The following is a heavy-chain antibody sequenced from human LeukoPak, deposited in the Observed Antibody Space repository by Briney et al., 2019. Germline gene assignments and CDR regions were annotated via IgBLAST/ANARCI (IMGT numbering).Heavy chain of an antibody. CDR2: MNPNSGNT. CDR1: GYTFTSYD. J-gene: IGHJ4*02. CDR3: ARADSSSWYYFDY. V-gene: IGHV1-8*01. D-gene: IGHD6-13*01. Sequence: ASVKVSCMASGYTFTSYDINWVRQATGQGLEWMGWMNPNSGNTGYAQKFQGRVTMTRNTSISTAYMELSSLRSEDTAVYYCARADSSSWYYFDYWGQGTLVTVSS.